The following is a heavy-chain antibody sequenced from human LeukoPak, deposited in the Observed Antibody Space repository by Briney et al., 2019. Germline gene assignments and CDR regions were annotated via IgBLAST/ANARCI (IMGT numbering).Heavy chain of an antibody. CDR2: ISAYNGNT. Sequence: ASVKVSCKASGYTFTSYGISWVRQAPGQGLEWMGWISAYNGNTNYAQKLQGRVTMTTDTSTSTAYMELRSLRSDDTAVYYCARSYYYGSGSYPQHPPNWFDPWGQGTLVTVSS. CDR3: ARSYYYGSGSYPQHPPNWFDP. J-gene: IGHJ5*02. D-gene: IGHD3-10*01. V-gene: IGHV1-18*01. CDR1: GYTFTSYG.